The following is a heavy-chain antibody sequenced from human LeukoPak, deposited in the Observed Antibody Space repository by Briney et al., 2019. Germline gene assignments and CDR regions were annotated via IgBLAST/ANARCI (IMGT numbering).Heavy chain of an antibody. Sequence: GGSLRLSCAASGFTFNTYAMSWVRQAPGKGLEWVANIKQDGSEKYYVDSVKGRFTISRDNAKNSLYLQMNSLRAEDTAVYYCARDSYSNYFDYWGQGTLVTVSS. V-gene: IGHV3-7*01. D-gene: IGHD4-11*01. CDR2: IKQDGSEK. CDR3: ARDSYSNYFDY. J-gene: IGHJ4*02. CDR1: GFTFNTYA.